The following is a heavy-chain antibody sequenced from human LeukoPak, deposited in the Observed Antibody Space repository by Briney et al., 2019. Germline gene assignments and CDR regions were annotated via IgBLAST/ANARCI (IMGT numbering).Heavy chain of an antibody. V-gene: IGHV4-59*08. CDR2: VDYSGST. CDR1: GGSITRYY. Sequence: PSETLSLTCTVSGGSITRYYWSGIRRPPGKGLEWLAYVDYSGSTAYNPSLNGRIAISLDTPKNQFSLKLRSVTAADTAVYYCARLNGGNWGPGILVTVSS. CDR3: ARLNGGN. D-gene: IGHD4-23*01. J-gene: IGHJ4*02.